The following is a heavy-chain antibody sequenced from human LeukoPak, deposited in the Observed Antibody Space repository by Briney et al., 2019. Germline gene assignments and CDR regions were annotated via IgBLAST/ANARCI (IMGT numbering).Heavy chain of an antibody. V-gene: IGHV3-7*03. CDR2: IKQDGSDK. J-gene: IGHJ4*01. D-gene: IGHD1-14*01. CDR3: ATSRTNDY. CDR1: GFTFSSYA. Sequence: PGGSLRLSCAASGFTFSSYAMSWVRQAPGKGLEWVAIIKQDGSDKYYVDSVKGRFAISRDNAEKSLYLQMNSLRAEDTAVYYCATSRTNDYWGHGTLVTVSS.